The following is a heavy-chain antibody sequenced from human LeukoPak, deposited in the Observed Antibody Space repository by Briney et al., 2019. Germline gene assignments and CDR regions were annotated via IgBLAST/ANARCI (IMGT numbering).Heavy chain of an antibody. Sequence: SETLSLTCTVSGGSISSGVYYWSWTRQPPGKGLEWIGYIYYSGSTYYNPSLKSRVTISVDTSKNQFSLKLSSVTAAGTAVYYCARTYDSSGYFFDYWGQGTLVTVSS. V-gene: IGHV4-30-4*08. CDR2: IYYSGST. CDR3: ARTYDSSGYFFDY. CDR1: GGSISSGVYY. D-gene: IGHD3-22*01. J-gene: IGHJ4*02.